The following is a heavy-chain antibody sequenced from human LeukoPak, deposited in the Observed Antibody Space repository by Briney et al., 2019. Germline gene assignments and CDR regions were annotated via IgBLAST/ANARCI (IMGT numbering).Heavy chain of an antibody. V-gene: IGHV3-9*01. CDR2: ISWNSGSI. CDR3: AALGGIAAAGHYYYYGMDV. Sequence: GRSLRLSCAASGFTFDDYAMHWVRQAPGKGLEWVSGISWNSGSIGYADSVKGRFTVSRDNAKNSLYLQMNSLRAEDTALYYYAALGGIAAAGHYYYYGMDVWGQGTTVTVSS. CDR1: GFTFDDYA. J-gene: IGHJ6*02. D-gene: IGHD6-13*01.